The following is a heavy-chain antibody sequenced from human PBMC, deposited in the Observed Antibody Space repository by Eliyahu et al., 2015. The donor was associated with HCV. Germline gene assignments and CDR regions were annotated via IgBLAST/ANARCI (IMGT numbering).Heavy chain of an antibody. Sequence: QVQLVESGGGVVQPGRSLRLSCXASGFTFSSYGMHWVRQAPGKGLEWVAVIWYDXSNKYYADSVKGRFTISRDNSKNTLYLQMNSLRAEDTAVYYCARDRAGDYLLNAFDIWGQGTMVTVSS. CDR3: ARDRAGDYLLNAFDI. V-gene: IGHV3-33*01. D-gene: IGHD4-17*01. J-gene: IGHJ3*02. CDR2: IWYDXSNK. CDR1: GFTFSSYG.